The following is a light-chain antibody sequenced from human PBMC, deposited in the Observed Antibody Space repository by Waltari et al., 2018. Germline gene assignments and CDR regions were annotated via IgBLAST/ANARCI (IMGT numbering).Light chain of an antibody. CDR3: QHRNSWPLT. J-gene: IGKJ4*01. CDR1: QSVSRY. Sequence: EIVLTQSPATLSLSPGERATLSCRASQSVSRYLAWYQQKPGQAPRLLISDASNRATGIPARFSGSGSGTDFTLTISSLEPEDVAFYYCQHRNSWPLTFGGGTKVEIK. CDR2: DAS. V-gene: IGKV3-11*01.